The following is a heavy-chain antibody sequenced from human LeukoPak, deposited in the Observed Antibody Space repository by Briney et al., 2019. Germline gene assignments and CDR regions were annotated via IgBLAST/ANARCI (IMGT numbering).Heavy chain of an antibody. CDR2: ISYDGSNK. Sequence: GGSLRLSCAASGFTLSSYAMHWVRQAPGKGLEWVAVISYDGSNKYYADSVKGRFTISRDNSKNTLYLQMNSLRAEDTAVYYCARDQGGFGYFDYWGQGTLVTVSS. V-gene: IGHV3-30-3*01. D-gene: IGHD3-10*01. J-gene: IGHJ4*02. CDR3: ARDQGGFGYFDY. CDR1: GFTLSSYA.